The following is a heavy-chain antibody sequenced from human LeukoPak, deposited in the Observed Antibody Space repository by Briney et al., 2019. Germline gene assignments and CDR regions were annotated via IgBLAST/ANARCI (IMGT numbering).Heavy chain of an antibody. J-gene: IGHJ4*02. V-gene: IGHV1-18*01. CDR3: ARVPGLTIFGVVIIPPFDY. CDR1: GYTFTSYG. D-gene: IGHD3-3*01. CDR2: ISAYNGNT. Sequence: ASVKVSCKVSGYTFTSYGISWVRQAPGQGLEWMGWISAYNGNTNYAQKLQGRVTMTTDTSTSTAYMELRSLRSDDTAVYYCARVPGLTIFGVVIIPPFDYWGQGTLVTVSS.